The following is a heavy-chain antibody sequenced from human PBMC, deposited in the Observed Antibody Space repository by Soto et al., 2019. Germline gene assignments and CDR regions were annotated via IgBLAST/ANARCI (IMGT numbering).Heavy chain of an antibody. CDR3: ARDVLEPTPGAFDI. V-gene: IGHV3-21*01. D-gene: IGHD1-1*01. CDR1: GFTFSSYS. J-gene: IGHJ3*02. Sequence: GGSLRLSCAASGFTFSSYSMNWVRQAPGKGLEWVSSISSSSSYIYYADSVKGRFTISRDNAKNSLYLQMNSLRAEDTAVYYCARDVLEPTPGAFDIWGQVTIVTVSS. CDR2: ISSSSSYI.